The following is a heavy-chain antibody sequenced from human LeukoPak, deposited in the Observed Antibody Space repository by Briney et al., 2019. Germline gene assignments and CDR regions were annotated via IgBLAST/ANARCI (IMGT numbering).Heavy chain of an antibody. J-gene: IGHJ4*02. V-gene: IGHV3-13*01. D-gene: IGHD2-15*01. Sequence: GGSLRLSCAASGFTFSSYDMHWVRQATGYGLEWVPAIGTAGGTYYPGSVKGRFTISRENAKNSLYLQMNSLRAGDTAVYYCARGRCSGGSCYTFDYWGQGTLVTVSS. CDR2: IGTAGGT. CDR3: ARGRCSGGSCYTFDY. CDR1: GFTFSSYD.